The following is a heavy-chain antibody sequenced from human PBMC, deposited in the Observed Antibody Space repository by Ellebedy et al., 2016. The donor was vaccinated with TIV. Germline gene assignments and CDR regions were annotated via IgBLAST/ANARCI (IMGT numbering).Heavy chain of an antibody. V-gene: IGHV3-23*01. J-gene: IGHJ4*02. Sequence: GESLKISCVVSGFTFSTYAMRWFRQAPGKGLEWVSALTTGGVTLYADSVKSGLTISRENSKRTVDLQMRSVRAEDAAVYFCAKDRTSGDGYWVFDSWGQGTMVSVSS. CDR2: LTTGGVT. CDR3: AKDRTSGDGYWVFDS. D-gene: IGHD2-21*02. CDR1: GFTFSTYA.